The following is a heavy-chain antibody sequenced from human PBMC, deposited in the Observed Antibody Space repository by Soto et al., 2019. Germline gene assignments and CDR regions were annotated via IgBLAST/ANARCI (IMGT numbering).Heavy chain of an antibody. CDR2: IYHTEST. D-gene: IGHD5-18*01. V-gene: IGHV4-38-2*01. J-gene: IGHJ4*02. CDR3: ARYGYSYSARLFDY. Sequence: PSETLSLTCAVSGHSISSGLYYWGWVRQPPGKGLEWIGSIYHTESTYYNPSLKSRVNMSVDTSKNQLSLKLSSMTAADTAVYFCARYGYSYSARLFDYWGQGTRVTVSS. CDR1: GHSISSGLYY.